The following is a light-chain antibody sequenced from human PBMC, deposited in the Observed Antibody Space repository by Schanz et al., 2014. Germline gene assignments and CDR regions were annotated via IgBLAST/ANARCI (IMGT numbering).Light chain of an antibody. CDR1: SSDVRGYNY. V-gene: IGLV2-14*01. CDR2: DVS. CDR3: SSFTSSRIHWV. J-gene: IGLJ3*02. Sequence: QSALTQPASVSGSPGQSITISCTGTSSDVRGYNYVSWYQQHPGKAPKLMIYDVSNRPSGVSNRFSGSKSGNTASLTISGLQAEDEADYYCSSFTSSRIHWVFGGGTKLTVL.